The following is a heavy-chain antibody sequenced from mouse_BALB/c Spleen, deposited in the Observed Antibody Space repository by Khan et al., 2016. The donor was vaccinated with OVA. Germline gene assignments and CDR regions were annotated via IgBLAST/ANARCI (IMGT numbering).Heavy chain of an antibody. CDR2: INPSNAYS. CDR3: ARDFHYYGSRGALDY. J-gene: IGHJ4*01. Sequence: QVQLQQSGAELARPGASVKMSCKASGYTFTSYSMHWIKQRPGQGLEWIGNINPSNAYSNYNQKFKDKATLTADKSSSTAYMQLSSLTSEDSAVYYCARDFHYYGSRGALDYLGQGTSVTVSS. V-gene: IGHV1-4*01. CDR1: GYTFTSYS. D-gene: IGHD1-1*01.